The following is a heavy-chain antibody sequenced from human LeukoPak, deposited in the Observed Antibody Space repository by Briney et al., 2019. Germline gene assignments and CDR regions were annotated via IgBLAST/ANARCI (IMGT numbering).Heavy chain of an antibody. CDR1: GFTFSDYC. CDR2: ISSSGSTI. J-gene: IGHJ4*02. V-gene: IGHV3-11*01. Sequence: GGSLRLSCAASGFTFSDYCMSWIRQAPGKGLEWVSYISSSGSTIYYADSVKGRFTISRDNAKNSLYMQMNSPRAEETAVYYSARDLDDDGGNSELGNWGQGNLVTVSS. D-gene: IGHD4-23*01. CDR3: ARDLDDDGGNSELGN.